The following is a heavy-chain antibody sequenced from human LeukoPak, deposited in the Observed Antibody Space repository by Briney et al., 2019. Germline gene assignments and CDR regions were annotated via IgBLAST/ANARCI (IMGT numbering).Heavy chain of an antibody. Sequence: GGSLRLSCAATGFTFSSYAMSWVRQAPGKGLEWVSGISGSGRSTNYADSVKCRYTISRDNSKNTLYLQMNSLRAEDTAIYYCARNPYNWNYGDYWGQGTLVTVSS. D-gene: IGHD1-20*01. J-gene: IGHJ4*02. CDR3: ARNPYNWNYGDY. V-gene: IGHV3-23*01. CDR2: ISGSGRST. CDR1: GFTFSSYA.